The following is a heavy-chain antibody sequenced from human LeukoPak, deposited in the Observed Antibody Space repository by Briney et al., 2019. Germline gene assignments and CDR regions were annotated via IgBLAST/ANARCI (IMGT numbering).Heavy chain of an antibody. CDR2: ISSSSNYI. J-gene: IGHJ6*03. Sequence: GGSLRLSCAASGFSFSSYSMKWVRQAPGKGLEWVSSISSSSNYIYYADSVKGRFTISRDNAKNSLFLQMNSLSAEDTAVYYCGRAGPVTKDHFMDVWGKGTTVTVSS. CDR3: GRAGPVTKDHFMDV. V-gene: IGHV3-21*01. D-gene: IGHD2-2*01. CDR1: GFSFSSYS.